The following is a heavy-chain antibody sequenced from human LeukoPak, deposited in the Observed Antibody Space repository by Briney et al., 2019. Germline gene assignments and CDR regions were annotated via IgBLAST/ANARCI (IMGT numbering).Heavy chain of an antibody. Sequence: ASVKVSCKASGYTFSSYHIHWVRQAPGQGLEWMGKINPSFNPGVDVTSYAQKFQGRVTMTRDISTNTVYMELSSLTSEDTAMYYCARTYYYDSSGYYLYYFDYWGQGTLVTVSS. CDR2: INPSFNPGVDVT. J-gene: IGHJ4*02. D-gene: IGHD3-22*01. V-gene: IGHV1-46*01. CDR1: GYTFSSYH. CDR3: ARTYYYDSSGYYLYYFDY.